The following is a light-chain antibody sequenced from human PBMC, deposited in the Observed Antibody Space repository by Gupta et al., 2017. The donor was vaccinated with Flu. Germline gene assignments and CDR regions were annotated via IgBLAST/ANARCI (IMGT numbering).Light chain of an antibody. CDR2: GAS. Sequence: GTLSLSPGERATLSWRASQGVSSNFLAWYQQKPGRAPRLLMCGASYRATGNPDSFSGSGSGTDFTLVINSLEPADFAVYFCQQCGIIPLTFGHGTRMDIK. CDR3: QQCGIIPLT. J-gene: IGKJ3*01. V-gene: IGKV3-20*01. CDR1: QGVSSNF.